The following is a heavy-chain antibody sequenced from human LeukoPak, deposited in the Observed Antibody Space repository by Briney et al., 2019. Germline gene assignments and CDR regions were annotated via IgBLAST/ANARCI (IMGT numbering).Heavy chain of an antibody. D-gene: IGHD3-16*01. CDR1: GGTFSS. V-gene: IGHV1-69*13. Sequence: SVKVSCKASGGTFSSWVRQAPGQGLEWMGGIIPIFGTANYAQKFQGRVTITADESTSTAYMELSSLRSEDTAVYYCAKGGGFPPHFDYWGQGILVTVSS. CDR2: IIPIFGTA. CDR3: AKGGGFPPHFDY. J-gene: IGHJ4*02.